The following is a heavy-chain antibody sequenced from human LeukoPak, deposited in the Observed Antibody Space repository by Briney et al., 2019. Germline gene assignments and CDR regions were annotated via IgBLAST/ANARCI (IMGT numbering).Heavy chain of an antibody. CDR2: LYADGNT. J-gene: IGHJ4*02. V-gene: IGHV3-66*01. D-gene: IGHD4-17*01. CDR3: TYGDYPLTY. Sequence: GGSLRLSCAASGVTASGNYWHWVRQRPGKGLEWISILYADGNTRYADSVKGRFTFSRDSSKNTLNLQMNSLRVEDTAVYYCTYGDYPLTYWGQGALVTVSS. CDR1: GVTASGNY.